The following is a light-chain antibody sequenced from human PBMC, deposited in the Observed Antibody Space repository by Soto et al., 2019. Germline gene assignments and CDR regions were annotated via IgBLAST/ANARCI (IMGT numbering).Light chain of an antibody. CDR2: DTS. Sequence: DIQMTQPPSTLSGSIGYRVTITCRASQTISSWLAWYQQKPGKAPNLLIYDTSNLETGVPSRFSGSGSGTDFTFTICSLQPEDIATYYCEPYDNLVSFAGGAKVAIK. CDR1: QTISSW. V-gene: IGKV1-33*01. CDR3: EPYDNLVS. J-gene: IGKJ4*01.